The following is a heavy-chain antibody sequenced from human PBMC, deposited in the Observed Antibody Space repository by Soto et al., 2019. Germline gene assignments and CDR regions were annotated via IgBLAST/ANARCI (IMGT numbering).Heavy chain of an antibody. D-gene: IGHD5-12*01. V-gene: IGHV4-34*01. J-gene: IGHJ4*02. CDR1: GGSFSGYY. CDR3: AIRSRDPDIVATTFDY. CDR2: INHSGST. Sequence: PSETLSLTCAVYGGSFSGYYWSCIRQPPGKGLEWIGEINHSGSTNYNPSLKSRVTISVDTSKNQFSLKLSSVTAADTAVYYCAIRSRDPDIVATTFDYWGQGTLVTVSS.